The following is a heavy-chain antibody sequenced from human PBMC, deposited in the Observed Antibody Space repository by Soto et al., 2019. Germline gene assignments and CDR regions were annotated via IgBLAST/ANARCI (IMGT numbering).Heavy chain of an antibody. D-gene: IGHD2-15*01. CDR1: GGSISSSSYY. J-gene: IGHJ3*02. CDR3: ARHGAGYCSGGSCWAFDAFDI. Sequence: SETLSLTCTVSGGSISSSSYYWGWIHKPPGKGLEWIGSIYYSGSTYYNPSLKNRVTISVDTSKNQFSLKLSSVTAADTAVYYCARHGAGYCSGGSCWAFDAFDIWGQGTMLTVSS. V-gene: IGHV4-39*01. CDR2: IYYSGST.